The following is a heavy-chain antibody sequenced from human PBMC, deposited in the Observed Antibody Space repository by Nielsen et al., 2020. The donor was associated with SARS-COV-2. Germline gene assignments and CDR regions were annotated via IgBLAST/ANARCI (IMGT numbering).Heavy chain of an antibody. Sequence: WIRQPPGKGLVWVSRINSDGSSTSYADSVKGRFTISRDNAKNTPYLQMNSLRAEDTAVYYCARDSRDYGDSYYYYGMDVWGQGTTVTVSS. CDR3: ARDSRDYGDSYYYYGMDV. V-gene: IGHV3-74*01. CDR2: INSDGSST. D-gene: IGHD4-17*01. J-gene: IGHJ6*02.